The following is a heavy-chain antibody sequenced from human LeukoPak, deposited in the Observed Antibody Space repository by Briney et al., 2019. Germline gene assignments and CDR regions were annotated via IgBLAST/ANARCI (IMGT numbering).Heavy chain of an antibody. D-gene: IGHD2-2*02. J-gene: IGHJ4*02. CDR1: GYTFTGNY. CDR3: ARDLPRKLVPAAIDY. Sequence: ASVKVSCKASGYTFTGNYMHWVRQAPGQGLEWMGRINPNSGGTNYAQTFQGRVTMTRDTSISTAYMELSRLRSDGTAVYYCARDLPRKLVPAAIDYWGQGTLVTVSS. CDR2: INPNSGGT. V-gene: IGHV1-2*06.